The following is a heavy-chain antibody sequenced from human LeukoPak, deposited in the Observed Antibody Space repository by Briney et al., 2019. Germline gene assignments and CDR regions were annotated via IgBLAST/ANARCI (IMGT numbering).Heavy chain of an antibody. CDR3: ARDFEAYYDILTGYYKGPFDI. D-gene: IGHD3-9*01. V-gene: IGHV3-33*01. CDR1: GSTFSSYG. CDR2: IWYDGSNK. J-gene: IGHJ3*02. Sequence: GGSLRLSCAASGSTFSSYGMHWVRQAPGKGLEWVAVIWYDGSNKYYADSVKGRFTISRDNSKNTLYLQMNSLRAEDTAVYYCARDFEAYYDILTGYYKGPFDIWGQGTMVTVSS.